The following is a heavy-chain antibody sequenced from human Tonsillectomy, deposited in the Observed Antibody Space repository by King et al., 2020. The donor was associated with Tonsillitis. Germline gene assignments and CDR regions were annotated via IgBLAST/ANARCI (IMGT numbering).Heavy chain of an antibody. V-gene: IGHV3-30-3*01. D-gene: IGHD6-13*01. CDR3: ARVRQQLADDAFDI. CDR2: ISYDGSNK. Sequence: QLVQSGGGVVQPGRSLRLSCAASGFTFNSYAMHWVRQAPGKGLEWVAVISYDGSNKYYADSVKGRFTISRDNSKNTLYLQMNSLRAEDTAVYYCARVRQQLADDAFDIWGQGTMVTVSS. J-gene: IGHJ3*02. CDR1: GFTFNSYA.